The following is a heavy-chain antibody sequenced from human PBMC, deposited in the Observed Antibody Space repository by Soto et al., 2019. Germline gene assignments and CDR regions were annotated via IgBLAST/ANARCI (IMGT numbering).Heavy chain of an antibody. D-gene: IGHD2-2*01. V-gene: IGHV1-69*01. Sequence: QMQLVQSRAEVKKPGSSVKVSCKASGDTFSSYAISWVRQAPGQGLEWMGGIIPISGTANYAQKFQGRVTITADESTSTAYMELRSLRSEDTAVYYCARSQGSSTSLEIYYYYYYGMDVWGQGTTVTVSS. CDR2: IIPISGTA. CDR3: ARSQGSSTSLEIYYYYYYGMDV. J-gene: IGHJ6*02. CDR1: GDTFSSYA.